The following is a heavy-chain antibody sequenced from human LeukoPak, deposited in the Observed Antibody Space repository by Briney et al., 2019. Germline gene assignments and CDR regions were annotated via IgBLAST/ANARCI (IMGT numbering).Heavy chain of an antibody. J-gene: IGHJ4*02. D-gene: IGHD1-26*01. CDR3: ARDSGSYLLDY. V-gene: IGHV1-69*04. Sequence: SVKVSCKASGGTFSSYAISWVRQAPGQGLEWMGRIIPILGIANYAQKFQGRVTITADKSTSTAYMELSSLRSEDTAVYYCARDSGSYLLDYWGQGTLVTVSS. CDR1: GGTFSSYA. CDR2: IIPILGIA.